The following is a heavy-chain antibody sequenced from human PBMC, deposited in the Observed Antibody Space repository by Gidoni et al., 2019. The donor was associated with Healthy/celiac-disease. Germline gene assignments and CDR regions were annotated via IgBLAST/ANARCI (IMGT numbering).Heavy chain of an antibody. CDR1: GYSFTSYW. Sequence: EVQLVQSGAEVKKPGESLRISCKGSGYSFTSYWRSWVRQMPGKGLEWMGRIDPSDSYTNDSPSFQGHVTISADKSISTAYLQWSSLKASDTAMYYWAALDSGYDPPYGMDVWGQGTTVTVSS. V-gene: IGHV5-10-1*01. J-gene: IGHJ6*02. CDR2: IDPSDSYT. D-gene: IGHD5-12*01. CDR3: AALDSGYDPPYGMDV.